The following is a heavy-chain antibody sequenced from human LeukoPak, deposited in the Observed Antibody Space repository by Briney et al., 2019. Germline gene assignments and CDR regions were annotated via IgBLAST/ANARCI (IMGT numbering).Heavy chain of an antibody. V-gene: IGHV3-23*01. D-gene: IGHD3-3*02. Sequence: PGGSLRLSCAASGFTFNSYAMSWVRQAPGKGLEWVSANGGSVRSTYYADSVKGRFTISRDNSKNTLYLHMNSLSAEDTAIYYCAKLRPGFIFFFDYWGQGTLVTVSS. CDR2: NGGSVRST. J-gene: IGHJ4*02. CDR1: GFTFNSYA. CDR3: AKLRPGFIFFFDY.